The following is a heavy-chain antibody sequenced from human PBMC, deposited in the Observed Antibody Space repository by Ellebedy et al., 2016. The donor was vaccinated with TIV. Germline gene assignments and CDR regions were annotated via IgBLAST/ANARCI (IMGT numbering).Heavy chain of an antibody. D-gene: IGHD4-23*01. J-gene: IGHJ4*02. CDR2: IYHSGTT. Sequence: MPSETLSLTCTVSGYSISSGYFWVWIRQPPGKGLEGIGSIYHSGTTYYNPSLKSRVTISVDQSKNHFSLKLSSVTAADTAVYYCARDSGGTFDYWGQGTLVTVSS. CDR3: ARDSGGTFDY. CDR1: GYSISSGYF. V-gene: IGHV4-38-2*02.